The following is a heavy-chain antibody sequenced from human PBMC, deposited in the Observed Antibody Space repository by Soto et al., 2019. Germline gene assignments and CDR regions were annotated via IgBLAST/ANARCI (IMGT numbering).Heavy chain of an antibody. V-gene: IGHV1-69*13. CDR2: IIPIFGTA. J-gene: IGHJ4*02. CDR1: GGTFSSYA. Sequence: ASVKVSCKASGGTFSSYAISWVRQAPGRGLEWMGGIIPIFGTANYAQKFQGRVTITADESTSTAYMELSSLRSEDTAVYYCARGALSGYYLTCDYWGQGTLVTVSS. D-gene: IGHD3-22*01. CDR3: ARGALSGYYLTCDY.